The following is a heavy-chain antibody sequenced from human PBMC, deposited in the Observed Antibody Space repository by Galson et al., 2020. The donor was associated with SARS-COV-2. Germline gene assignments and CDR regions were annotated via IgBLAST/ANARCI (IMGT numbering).Heavy chain of an antibody. CDR2: IYYSGST. V-gene: IGHV4-39*01. D-gene: IGHD2-2*02. CDR1: GGSISSSSYY. Sequence: SETLSLTCTVSGGSISSSSYYWGWIRQPPGKGLEWIGSIYYSGSTYYNPSLQSRVTISVDTSKNQFSLKLSSVTAADTAVYYCARHFQPLLYLGRVKRDTNFDYWGQGTLVTVSS. CDR3: ARHFQPLLYLGRVKRDTNFDY. J-gene: IGHJ4*02.